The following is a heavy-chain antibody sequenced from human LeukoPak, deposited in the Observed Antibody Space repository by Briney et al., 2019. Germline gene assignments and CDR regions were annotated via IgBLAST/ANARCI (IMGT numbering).Heavy chain of an antibody. Sequence: GGSLRLSCAASGFTFCSYGMHWVRQAPGKGLEWVAFIRYDGSNKYYADSVKGRFTISRDNSKNTLYLQMNSLRAEDTAVYYCAKEGFDYYDSSGHFGLDYWGQGTLVTVSS. D-gene: IGHD3-22*01. CDR3: AKEGFDYYDSSGHFGLDY. V-gene: IGHV3-30*02. CDR1: GFTFCSYG. J-gene: IGHJ4*02. CDR2: IRYDGSNK.